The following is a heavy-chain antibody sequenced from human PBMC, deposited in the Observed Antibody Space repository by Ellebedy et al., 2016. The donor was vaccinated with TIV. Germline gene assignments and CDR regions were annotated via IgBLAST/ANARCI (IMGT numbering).Heavy chain of an antibody. J-gene: IGHJ4*02. D-gene: IGHD3-10*01. CDR3: ARDPARFPKIWGVLG. V-gene: IGHV3-7*01. CDR1: GFTFSTNW. CDR2: INPDGSAT. Sequence: GGSLRLXXAASGFTFSTNWMSWVRQAPGKGLEWVANINPDGSATYYVDSVKGRFTISRDNAKNSLYLQMNSLTAEDTAVYSCARDPARFPKIWGVLGWGQGTLVTVSS.